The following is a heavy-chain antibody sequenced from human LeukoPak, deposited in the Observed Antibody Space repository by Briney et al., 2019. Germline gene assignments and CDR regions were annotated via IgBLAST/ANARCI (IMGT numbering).Heavy chain of an antibody. CDR2: ISGSGVGT. CDR1: GFTFNNYA. Sequence: PGGSLRLSCAASGFTFNNYAMTWVRQAPGKGLEWVSVISGSGVGTYYADSVKGRFTISRDNAKNILYLPMNSLRADDTAVYYCAKDRVVVITTPFDSWGQGTLVTVSS. CDR3: AKDRVVVITTPFDS. J-gene: IGHJ4*02. D-gene: IGHD3-22*01. V-gene: IGHV3-23*01.